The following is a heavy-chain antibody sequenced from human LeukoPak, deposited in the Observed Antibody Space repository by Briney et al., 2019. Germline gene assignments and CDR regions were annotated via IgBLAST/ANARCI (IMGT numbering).Heavy chain of an antibody. V-gene: IGHV4-34*01. D-gene: IGHD6-13*01. Sequence: SETLSLTCDVYGGSFSGYYCSWIHQSPGKGLDWIGEINHSGSTNYNPSLKSRVTISVDTSKNQFSLKLSSVTAADTAVYYCARNLIPEQLVLNFWGQGTLVTVSS. CDR2: INHSGST. CDR3: ARNLIPEQLVLNF. J-gene: IGHJ4*02. CDR1: GGSFSGYY.